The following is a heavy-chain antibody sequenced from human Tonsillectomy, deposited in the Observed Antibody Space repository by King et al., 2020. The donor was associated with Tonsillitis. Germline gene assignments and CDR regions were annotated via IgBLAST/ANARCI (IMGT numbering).Heavy chain of an antibody. J-gene: IGHJ4*02. V-gene: IGHV4-59*01. CDR1: GGSINSYY. CDR3: SRVPPVAGHKSFFYY. Sequence: VQLQESGPGLVKPSETLSLTCTVSGGSINSYYWGWIRQPPGKGLEWIGYIYYSGSTNYNPSLKSRVTISVDTSKDQFSLKLSSVTAADTAVDYCSRVPPVAGHKSFFYYWGQGTLVTVSS. CDR2: IYYSGST. D-gene: IGHD6-19*01.